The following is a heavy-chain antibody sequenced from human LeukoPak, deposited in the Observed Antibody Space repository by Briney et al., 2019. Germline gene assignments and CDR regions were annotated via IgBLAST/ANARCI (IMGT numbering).Heavy chain of an antibody. CDR1: GFSFNTYA. Sequence: GGSLRLSCAASGFSFNTYAMSWVRQAPGKGLEWVSDISTSGGTTNYADSVKGRFTISRDNSKNTLYLQMNGLRAEDTAVYYCVKESSGGTLNWFDPWGQGTLVTVSS. D-gene: IGHD2-15*01. CDR3: VKESSGGTLNWFDP. J-gene: IGHJ5*02. CDR2: ISTSGGTT. V-gene: IGHV3-23*01.